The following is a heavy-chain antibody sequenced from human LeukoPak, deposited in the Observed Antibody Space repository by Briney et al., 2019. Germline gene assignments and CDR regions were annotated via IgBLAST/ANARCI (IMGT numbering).Heavy chain of an antibody. J-gene: IGHJ6*02. V-gene: IGHV3-23*01. D-gene: IGHD1-14*01. CDR2: ISGNGGST. CDR3: AKEQYTYQPPYGMDV. Sequence: GGSLRLSCAASGFTFNTYAMSWVRQAPGKGLEWVSVISGNGGSTYYADSVKGRFTISRDNSRNTLYLQMNSLRAEDTAVYYCAKEQYTYQPPYGMDVWGQGTTVTVSS. CDR1: GFTFNTYA.